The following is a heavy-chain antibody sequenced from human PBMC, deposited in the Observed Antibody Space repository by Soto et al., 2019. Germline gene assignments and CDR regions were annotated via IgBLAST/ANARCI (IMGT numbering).Heavy chain of an antibody. CDR3: GRRRGGAAGNFDY. Sequence: QVQLQESGPGLLKPSQTLSLTCTVSGGSISNGAYYWNWIRQYPGKGLEWIGYIYHSGSIYYNPSLKSRVSITIDTSKNQFSQRLTSVTAADTAVYYCGRRRGGAAGNFDYWGQGTRVTVSS. CDR2: IYHSGSI. CDR1: GGSISNGAYY. D-gene: IGHD6-13*01. J-gene: IGHJ4*02. V-gene: IGHV4-31*03.